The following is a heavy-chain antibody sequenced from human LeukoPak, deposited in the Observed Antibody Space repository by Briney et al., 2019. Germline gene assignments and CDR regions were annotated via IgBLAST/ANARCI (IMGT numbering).Heavy chain of an antibody. V-gene: IGHV4-59*01. CDR3: ARVNDRGSWLDY. CDR2: IFYSESN. Sequence: SETLSLTCTGSGGTFNTNYWSWIRQPPGQGLVGIGNIFYSESNNYSPSLRSRVTMSVDTSKNQFSLKLSSVTAADTAVCYCARVNDRGSWLDYWGQGTLVTVSS. CDR1: GGTFNTNY. J-gene: IGHJ4*02. D-gene: IGHD3-16*01.